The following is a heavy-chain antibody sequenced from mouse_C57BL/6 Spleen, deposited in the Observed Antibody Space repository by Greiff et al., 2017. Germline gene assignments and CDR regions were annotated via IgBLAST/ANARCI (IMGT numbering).Heavy chain of an antibody. CDR2: IHPDGGST. CDR1: GYTFTSYW. V-gene: IGHV1-63*01. CDR3: GRAGGSTGWMDY. J-gene: IGHJ4*01. D-gene: IGHD1-1*02. Sequence: VQLQQPGAELVRPGTSVKLSCKASGYTFTSYWIGWAKQRPGHGLEWIGEIHPDGGSTNYNEKFKGKATLTADKSSSTAYMQFSSLTSEDSANYYCGRAGGSTGWMDYWGQGTLVTVSS.